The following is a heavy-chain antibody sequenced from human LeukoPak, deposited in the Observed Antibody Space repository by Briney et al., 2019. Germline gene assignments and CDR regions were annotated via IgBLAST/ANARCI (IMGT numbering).Heavy chain of an antibody. CDR2: IYSGGST. D-gene: IGHD4-23*01. Sequence: GGSLRLSCAASGFTVGSNYMSRVRQAPGKGLEWVSVIYSGGSTYYAGSVKGRSTISRDNSKNTLYLQMNSLRAEDTAVYYCAREGSGGNSELVYWGQGTLVTVSS. J-gene: IGHJ4*02. CDR3: AREGSGGNSELVY. V-gene: IGHV3-66*01. CDR1: GFTVGSNY.